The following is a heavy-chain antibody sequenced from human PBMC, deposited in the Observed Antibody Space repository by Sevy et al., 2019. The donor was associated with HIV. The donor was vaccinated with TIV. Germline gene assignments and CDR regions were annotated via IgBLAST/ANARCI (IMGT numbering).Heavy chain of an antibody. D-gene: IGHD6-13*01. J-gene: IGHJ4*02. CDR1: GFIFSSYP. V-gene: IGHV3-30*04. Sequence: GGSLRLSCAASGFIFSSYPMHWVRQAPGNGLEWVTVISYDGSNKYYADSVKGRFTISRDNSKNTLYLQMNSLRTEDTALYYCAKNTAAAGTGGFDYWGQGTLVTVSS. CDR2: ISYDGSNK. CDR3: AKNTAAAGTGGFDY.